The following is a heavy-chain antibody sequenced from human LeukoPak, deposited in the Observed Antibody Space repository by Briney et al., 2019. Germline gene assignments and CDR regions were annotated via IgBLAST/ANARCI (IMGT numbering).Heavy chain of an antibody. CDR3: ARGGGGGTWFDP. Sequence: SETLSLTCAVSGASISSYYWSWIRQPPGKGLEWIGYIYYSGSTNYNPSLKSRVTISVDTSKNQFSLKVNSMTAADTAVYYCARGGGGGTWFDPWGQGNLVTVSS. CDR1: GASISSYY. J-gene: IGHJ5*02. D-gene: IGHD2-21*01. V-gene: IGHV4-59*01. CDR2: IYYSGST.